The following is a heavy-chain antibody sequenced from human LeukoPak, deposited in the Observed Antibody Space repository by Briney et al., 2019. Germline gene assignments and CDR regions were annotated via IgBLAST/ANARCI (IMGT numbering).Heavy chain of an antibody. D-gene: IGHD3-22*01. CDR1: GFTFDDYA. V-gene: IGHV3-9*03. J-gene: IGHJ4*02. CDR3: AKGGGPYDSSGYPDY. Sequence: GGSLRLSCAASGFTFDDYAMHWVRQAPGKGLEWVSGISWNSGSIGYADSVKGRFTISRDNAKNSLYLQMNSLRAEDMALYYCAKGGGPYDSSGYPDYWGQGTLVTVSS. CDR2: ISWNSGSI.